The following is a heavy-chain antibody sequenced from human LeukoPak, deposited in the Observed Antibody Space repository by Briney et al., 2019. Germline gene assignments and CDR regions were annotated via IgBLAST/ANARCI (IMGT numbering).Heavy chain of an antibody. J-gene: IGHJ5*02. CDR2: ISSSGSTI. D-gene: IGHD4-17*01. V-gene: IGHV3-48*03. CDR1: GFTFSSYE. Sequence: GGSLRLSSAASGFTFSSYEMNWVRQAQGKGLEWVSYISSSGSTIYYADSVKGRFTISRDNAKNSLYLQKNSLRAEDTAVYYCARGDYGDYLYNLFDPWGQGTLVTVSS. CDR3: ARGDYGDYLYNLFDP.